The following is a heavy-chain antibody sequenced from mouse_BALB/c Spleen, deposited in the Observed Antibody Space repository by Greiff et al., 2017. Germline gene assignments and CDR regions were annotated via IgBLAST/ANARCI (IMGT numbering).Heavy chain of an antibody. Sequence: EVQLVESGGGLVKPGGSLKLSCAASGFTFSSYAMSWVRQTPEKRLEWVASISSGGSTYYPDSVKGRFTISRDNARNILYLQMSSLRSEDTAMYYCARGDTTDFDYWGQGTTLTVSS. CDR3: ARGDTTDFDY. J-gene: IGHJ2*01. CDR2: ISSGGST. D-gene: IGHD1-1*01. V-gene: IGHV5-6-5*01. CDR1: GFTFSSYA.